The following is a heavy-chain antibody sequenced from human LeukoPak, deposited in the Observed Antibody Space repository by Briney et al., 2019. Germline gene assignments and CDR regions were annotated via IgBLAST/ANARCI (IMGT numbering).Heavy chain of an antibody. V-gene: IGHV4-59*08. CDR1: GGSISSYF. CDR3: ARRVDY. J-gene: IGHJ4*02. CDR2: IYYSGST. Sequence: SETLSLTCTVSGGSISSYFWSWIRQPPGKGLEWIGYIYYSGSTNYNPSLKSRVTISVDTSKNQFSLKLSSVTAADTAVYYCARRVDYWGQGTLVTVSS.